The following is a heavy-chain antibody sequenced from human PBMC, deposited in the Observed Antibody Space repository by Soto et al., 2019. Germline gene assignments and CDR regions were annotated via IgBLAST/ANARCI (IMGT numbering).Heavy chain of an antibody. CDR1: GFTVSTYT. V-gene: IGHV3-7*01. D-gene: IGHD3-3*01. J-gene: IGHJ6*03. Sequence: PGGSLRLSCSASGFTVSTYTMGWVRLAPGKGLDWVANIKQDGSENYYLVSVKGRFTISRDNAKNSLYLQMNSLRAEDTAVYYCARRSGSIFGVITYYYYMDVWGKGTTVTVSS. CDR2: IKQDGSEN. CDR3: ARRSGSIFGVITYYYYMDV.